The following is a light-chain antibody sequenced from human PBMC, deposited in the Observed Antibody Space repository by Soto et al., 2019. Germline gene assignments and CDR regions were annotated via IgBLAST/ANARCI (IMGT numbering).Light chain of an antibody. Sequence: DIQMTPSPSSLSASVGDRVTIICRASQSISRCLHWYQQKSGKAPNILIYSASTLQSGVPSRFSVSRSGTEFTLTISSLQPEDFASYYGQQSYSTPYTSGQGTKVELK. CDR1: QSISRC. V-gene: IGKV1-39*01. CDR3: QQSYSTPYT. J-gene: IGKJ2*01. CDR2: SAS.